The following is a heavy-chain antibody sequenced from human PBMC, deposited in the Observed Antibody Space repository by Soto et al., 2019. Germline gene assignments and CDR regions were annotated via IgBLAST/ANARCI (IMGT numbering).Heavy chain of an antibody. CDR3: AREFPYYVSSDSYLDY. V-gene: IGHV1-18*04. Sequence: ASVKVSCKASGYTFTSYGISWVRQAPGQGLEWMGWISAYNGNTNYAQKLQGRVTVTPDTSKNQFSLHLNSVTPEDTAVYYCAREFPYYVSSDSYLDYWGQGALVTVSS. D-gene: IGHD3-16*01. CDR2: ISAYNGNT. CDR1: GYTFTSYG. J-gene: IGHJ4*02.